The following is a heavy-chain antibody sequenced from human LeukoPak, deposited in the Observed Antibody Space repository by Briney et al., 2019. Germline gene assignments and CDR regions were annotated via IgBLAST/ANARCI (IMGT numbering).Heavy chain of an antibody. CDR2: VYYSGST. J-gene: IGHJ5*02. CDR3: ARGIPSGSLSDP. CDR1: GGSISSSSYY. Sequence: PSETLSLTCTVSGGSISSSSYYWGWIRQPPGKGLEWIGSVYYSGSTYYNPSLKSRVTISVDTSKNQFSLKLSSVTAADTAVYYCARGIPSGSLSDPWGQGTLVTVSS. D-gene: IGHD1-26*01. V-gene: IGHV4-39*01.